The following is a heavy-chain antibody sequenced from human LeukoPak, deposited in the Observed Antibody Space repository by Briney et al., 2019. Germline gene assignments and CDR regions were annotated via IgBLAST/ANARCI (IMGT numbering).Heavy chain of an antibody. J-gene: IGHJ5*02. Sequence: PGRSLRLSCAASGFTFSSYGMHWVRQAPGKGLEWVAVISYDGSNKYYADSVKGRFTISRDNSKNTLYLQMNSLRAEDTAVYYCAKDPGVYSRSYPWGQGTLVTVSS. V-gene: IGHV3-30*18. D-gene: IGHD1-26*01. CDR3: AKDPGVYSRSYP. CDR1: GFTFSSYG. CDR2: ISYDGSNK.